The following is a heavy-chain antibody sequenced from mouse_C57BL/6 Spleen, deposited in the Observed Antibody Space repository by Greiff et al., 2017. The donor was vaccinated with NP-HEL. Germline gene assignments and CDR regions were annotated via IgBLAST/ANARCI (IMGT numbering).Heavy chain of an antibody. CDR2: IDPSDSET. V-gene: IGHV1-52*01. CDR3: ARGGGYGSSLDAMDY. CDR1: GYTFTSYC. Sequence: QVQLQQPGAELVRPGSSVKLSCKASGYTFTSYCMHWVKQRPLQGLEWIGNIDPSDSETHYNQKFKDKATLTVDKSSSTAYMQLSSLTSEDSAVYYGARGGGYGSSLDAMDYWGQGTSVTVSS. D-gene: IGHD1-1*01. J-gene: IGHJ4*01.